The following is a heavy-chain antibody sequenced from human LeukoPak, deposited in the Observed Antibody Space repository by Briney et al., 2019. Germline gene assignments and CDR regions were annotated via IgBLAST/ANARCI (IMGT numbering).Heavy chain of an antibody. V-gene: IGHV4-39*01. D-gene: IGHD6-19*01. Sequence: SETLSLTCTVSGGSISSSSYYWGWIRQPPGKGLEWIGSIYFSGSTDYNPSLKSRVTISVDTSKNQFSLKLNSVTAADTAVYYCARLSGSSDWYYFDYWGQGTLVTVSS. CDR2: IYFSGST. CDR1: GGSISSSSYY. J-gene: IGHJ4*02. CDR3: ARLSGSSDWYYFDY.